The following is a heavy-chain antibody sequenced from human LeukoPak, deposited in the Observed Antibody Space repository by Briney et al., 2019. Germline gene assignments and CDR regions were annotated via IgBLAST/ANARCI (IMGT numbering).Heavy chain of an antibody. V-gene: IGHV3-7*01. J-gene: IGHJ4*02. CDR3: ARGRDSSGYAKRYFDY. D-gene: IGHD3-22*01. CDR2: IKQDGSEK. Sequence: GSLRLSCAASGFTFSSYWMSWVRQAPGKGLEWVANIKQDGSEKYYVDSVKGRFTISRDNANNSLYLQMNSLRAEDTAVYYCARGRDSSGYAKRYFDYWGQGTLVTVSA. CDR1: GFTFSSYW.